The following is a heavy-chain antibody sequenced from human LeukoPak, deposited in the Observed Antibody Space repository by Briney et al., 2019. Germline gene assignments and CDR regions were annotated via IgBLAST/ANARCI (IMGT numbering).Heavy chain of an antibody. V-gene: IGHV4-30-4*03. Sequence: SETLSLTCTVSGGSISSGDYYWSWIRQPPGKGLEWIGYIYYSGSTYYNPSLKSRVTISVDTSKNQFSLKVISVTAADTAVYYWPKAGYWSGFYNPLYYMDVWGPGTTVIASS. CDR1: GGSISSGDYY. CDR3: PKAGYWSGFYNPLYYMDV. D-gene: IGHD3-3*01. CDR2: IYYSGST. J-gene: IGHJ6*02.